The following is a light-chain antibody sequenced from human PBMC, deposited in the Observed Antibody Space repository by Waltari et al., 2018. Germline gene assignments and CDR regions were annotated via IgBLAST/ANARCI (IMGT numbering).Light chain of an antibody. CDR2: GND. CDR1: TSNIGSNT. CDR3: AAWDDSLNGRGV. V-gene: IGLV1-44*01. J-gene: IGLJ2*01. Sequence: QSVLTQPPSASGTPGQRVTISCSGSTSNIGSNTVNWYQQLPGTAPKLSIYGNDRGPSGVPARFPGSKSGTSASLAISGLQSEDEADYYCAAWDDSLNGRGVFGGGTKLTVL.